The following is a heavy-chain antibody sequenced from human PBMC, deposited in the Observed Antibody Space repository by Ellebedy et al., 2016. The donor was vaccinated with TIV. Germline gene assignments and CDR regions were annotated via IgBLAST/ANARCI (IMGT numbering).Heavy chain of an antibody. D-gene: IGHD6-6*01. CDR1: GYTFTGYY. Sequence: AASVKVSCKASGYTFTGYYMHWVRQAPGQGLEWMGWINPNSGGTNNAQNFQGRVTMTRDTSISTVYMELSRLRSDDTAVHYCARGFRYRSSSVPGYWGQGTLVTVSS. CDR3: ARGFRYRSSSVPGY. CDR2: INPNSGGT. J-gene: IGHJ4*02. V-gene: IGHV1-2*02.